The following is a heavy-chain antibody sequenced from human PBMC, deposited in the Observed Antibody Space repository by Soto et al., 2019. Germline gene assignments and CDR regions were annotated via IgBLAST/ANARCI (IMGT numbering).Heavy chain of an antibody. CDR3: AKGCSYTQLVFDH. J-gene: IGHJ4*02. Sequence: GGSLRLSCAASGFTFSNNYMTWVRQAPGKGLEWVSFIYSSGSTYYADSVKGRFTISRDNFKNTLYLQMNSLRAEDTAVYYCAKGCSYTQLVFDHRGLGTLVTVPS. CDR1: GFTFSNNY. D-gene: IGHD5-18*01. V-gene: IGHV3-53*01. CDR2: IYSSGST.